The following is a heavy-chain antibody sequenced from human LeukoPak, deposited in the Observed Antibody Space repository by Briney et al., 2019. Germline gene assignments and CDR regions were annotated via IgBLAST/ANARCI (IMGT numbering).Heavy chain of an antibody. CDR1: GFTFSNFS. Sequence: PGGSLRLSCEASGFTFSNFSMNWVRQAPGKGLEWISYINSRSSKIVTADSVKGRFTISRDNAKSSLYLQMNSLRVDDTAVYYCAGGPARWGRGTLVIVSS. J-gene: IGHJ4*02. D-gene: IGHD2-2*01. CDR2: INSRSSKI. CDR3: AGGPAR. V-gene: IGHV3-21*05.